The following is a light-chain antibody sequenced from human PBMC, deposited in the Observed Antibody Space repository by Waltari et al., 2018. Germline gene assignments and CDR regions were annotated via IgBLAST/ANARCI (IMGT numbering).Light chain of an antibody. CDR1: NIGSKS. CDR3: QVWDSSSEHVV. J-gene: IGLJ2*01. Sequence: SYVLTQPPSVSVAPGKTARITCGGNNIGSKSVHWYPQKPGQAPVLVISYDSDRPSGIPERFSGSNSGNTATLTISRVEAGDEADYYCQVWDSSSEHVVFGGGTKLTVL. V-gene: IGLV3-21*04. CDR2: YDS.